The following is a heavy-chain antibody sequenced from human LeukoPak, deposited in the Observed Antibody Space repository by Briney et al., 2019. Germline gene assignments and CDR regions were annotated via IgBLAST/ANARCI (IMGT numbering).Heavy chain of an antibody. CDR2: ISYDGSNK. Sequence: GGSLRLSCAASGFTLSSYGMHRGRQAPGKGLEWVAVISYDGSNKYYADSVKGRFTISRDNSKNTLYLQMNSLRAEDTAAYYCAKWRDWGQGTLVTVSS. CDR3: AKWRD. CDR1: GFTLSSYG. V-gene: IGHV3-30*02. J-gene: IGHJ4*02.